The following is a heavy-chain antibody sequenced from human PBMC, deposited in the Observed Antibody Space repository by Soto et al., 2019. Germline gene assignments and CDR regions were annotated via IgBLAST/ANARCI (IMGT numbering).Heavy chain of an antibody. J-gene: IGHJ4*02. V-gene: IGHV3-48*01. Sequence: EVQLVESGGGLVQPGGSLRLSCAASGFTFSSYRMSWVRQAPGKGLEWVSYISSTGSTIFYADSVKGRFTLSRDNAKNSVYRQMNSLRAEDTAVYYCARVGWELLLDYFDYWGQGTLVTVSS. CDR1: GFTFSSYR. CDR3: ARVGWELLLDYFDY. D-gene: IGHD1-26*01. CDR2: ISSTGSTI.